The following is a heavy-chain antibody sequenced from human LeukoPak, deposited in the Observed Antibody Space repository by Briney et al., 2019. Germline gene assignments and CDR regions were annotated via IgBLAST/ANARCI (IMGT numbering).Heavy chain of an antibody. D-gene: IGHD3-22*01. Sequence: ASVKVSCKASGYTFTGYYMHWVRQATGQGLEWMGWMNPNSGNTGYAQKFQGRVTMTRNTSISTAYMELSSLRSEDTAVYYCARSHLVQLWLGYYDSSGGDYWGQGTLVTVSS. CDR3: ARSHLVQLWLGYYDSSGGDY. CDR2: MNPNSGNT. V-gene: IGHV1-8*02. J-gene: IGHJ4*02. CDR1: GYTFTGYY.